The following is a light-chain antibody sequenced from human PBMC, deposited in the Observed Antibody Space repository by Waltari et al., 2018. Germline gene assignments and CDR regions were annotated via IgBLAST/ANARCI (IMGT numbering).Light chain of an antibody. CDR1: SSDVGGYNY. V-gene: IGLV2-14*01. J-gene: IGLJ1*01. CDR3: YSYTASTTYV. CDR2: DVR. Sequence: QSALTQPASVSGSPGQSITISCTGTSSDVGGYNYVSWSQQHPGKAPRLMIYDVRNRPSGVSNRFSGSKSGNTASLTISGLQAEDEADYYCYSYTASTTYVFGTGTKVTVL.